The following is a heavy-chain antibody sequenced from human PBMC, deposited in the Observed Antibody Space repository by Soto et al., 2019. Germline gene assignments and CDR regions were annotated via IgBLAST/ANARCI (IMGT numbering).Heavy chain of an antibody. D-gene: IGHD3-3*01. V-gene: IGHV1-3*01. J-gene: IGHJ3*02. CDR2: INAGNGNT. CDR3: ARDSPFLADAFDI. Sequence: ASVKVSCKASGYTFTSYAMRCVRQAPGQRLEWMGWINAGNGNTKYSQKFQGRVTITRDTSASTAYMELSSLRSEDTAVYYCARDSPFLADAFDIWGQGTMVTVSS. CDR1: GYTFTSYA.